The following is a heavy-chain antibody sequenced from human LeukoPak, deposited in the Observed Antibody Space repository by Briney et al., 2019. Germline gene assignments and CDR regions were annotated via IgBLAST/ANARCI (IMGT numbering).Heavy chain of an antibody. CDR3: AKSGRGYGGNSLRFDY. J-gene: IGHJ4*02. Sequence: GGSLRLSCAGSGFTFSSYSMNWVRQAPGKGLEWVSCISSSSSYIYYADSVKGRFTISRDNAKNSLYLQMNSLRAEDTAVYYCAKSGRGYGGNSLRFDYWGQGTLVTVSS. CDR2: ISSSSSYI. V-gene: IGHV3-21*04. CDR1: GFTFSSYS. D-gene: IGHD4-23*01.